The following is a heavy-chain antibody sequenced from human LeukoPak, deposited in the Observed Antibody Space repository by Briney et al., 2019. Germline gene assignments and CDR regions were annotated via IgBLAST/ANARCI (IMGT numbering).Heavy chain of an antibody. Sequence: PGGSLRLSCAASGFTFSSYSMNWVRQAPGKGLEWVSSISSSSSYIYYADSVKGRFTISRDNAKNPLYLQMNSLRAEDTAVYYCARDLNYYGSGSYYFYYGMDVWGQGTTVTVSS. J-gene: IGHJ6*02. CDR2: ISSSSSYI. CDR3: ARDLNYYGSGSYYFYYGMDV. CDR1: GFTFSSYS. V-gene: IGHV3-21*01. D-gene: IGHD3-10*01.